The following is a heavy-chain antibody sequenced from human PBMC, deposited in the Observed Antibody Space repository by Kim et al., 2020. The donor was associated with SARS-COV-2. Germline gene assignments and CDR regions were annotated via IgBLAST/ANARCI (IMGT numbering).Heavy chain of an antibody. CDR1: GGSISSGDYY. CDR3: ARGGGDYTYYFDY. J-gene: IGHJ4*02. CDR2: IYYSGST. D-gene: IGHD4-4*01. Sequence: SETLSLTCTVSGGSISSGDYYWSWIRQPPGKGLEWIGYIYYSGSTYYNPSLKSRVTISVDTSKNQFSLKLSSVTAADTAVYYCARGGGDYTYYFDYWGQGTLVTVSS. V-gene: IGHV4-30-4*01.